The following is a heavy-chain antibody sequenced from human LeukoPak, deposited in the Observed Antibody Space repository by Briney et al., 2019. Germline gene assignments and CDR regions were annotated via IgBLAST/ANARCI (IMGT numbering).Heavy chain of an antibody. CDR2: IWYDGSNK. J-gene: IGHJ4*02. CDR3: ARDQTGTLLYLVY. CDR1: GFTFSSYG. D-gene: IGHD1-1*01. Sequence: QTGRSLRLSCAASGFTFSSYGMHWVRQAPGKGLEWVAVIWYDGSNKYYADSVKGRFTISRDNSKNTLYLQMNSLRAEDTAVYYCARDQTGTLLYLVYWGQGTLVTVSS. V-gene: IGHV3-33*01.